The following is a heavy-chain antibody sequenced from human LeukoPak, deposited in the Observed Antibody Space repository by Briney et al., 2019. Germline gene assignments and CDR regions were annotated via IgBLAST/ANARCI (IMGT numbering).Heavy chain of an antibody. CDR2: INHSGST. V-gene: IGHV4-34*01. CDR1: GGSFSGYY. D-gene: IGHD2-2*01. J-gene: IGHJ4*02. Sequence: PSETLSLTCAVYGGSFSGYYWSWIRQPPGKGLEWIGEINHSGSTNYNPSLKSRVTISVDTSKNQFSLKLSSVTAADTAVYYCARGLSCCVSHWGQGTLVTVSS. CDR3: ARGLSCCVSH.